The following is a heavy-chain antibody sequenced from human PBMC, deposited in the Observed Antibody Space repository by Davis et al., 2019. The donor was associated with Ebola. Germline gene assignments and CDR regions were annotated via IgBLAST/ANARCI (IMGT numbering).Heavy chain of an antibody. J-gene: IGHJ5*02. V-gene: IGHV1-69*02. CDR1: GGTFSSYT. CDR3: ARGKWFDP. CDR2: IIPILGIA. Sequence: SVKVSCKASGGTFSSYTISWVRQAPGQGLEWMGRIIPILGIANYAQKFQGRVTLTADKATNTAYMELSGLRFDDMAVYYCARGKWFDPWGQGTLVSVTS.